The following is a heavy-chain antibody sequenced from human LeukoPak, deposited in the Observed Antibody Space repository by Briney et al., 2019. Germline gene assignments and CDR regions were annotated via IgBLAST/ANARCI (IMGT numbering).Heavy chain of an antibody. CDR2: ISYDGSNK. D-gene: IGHD6-13*01. V-gene: IGHV3-30*04. CDR1: GFTFSSYA. J-gene: IGHJ6*04. CDR3: ARGRRVLAAAGTEGVYYYYGMDV. Sequence: PGGSLRLSCAASGFTFSSYAMHWVRQAPGKGLEWVAVISYDGSNKYYADSVKGRFTISRDNSKNTLYLQMNSLRAEDTAVYYCARGRRVLAAAGTEGVYYYYGMDVWGKGTTVTVSS.